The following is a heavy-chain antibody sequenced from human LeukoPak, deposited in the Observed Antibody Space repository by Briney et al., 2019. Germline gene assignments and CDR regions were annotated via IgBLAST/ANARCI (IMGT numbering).Heavy chain of an antibody. V-gene: IGHV4-59*08. Sequence: NPSETLSLTCTVSGGSISSYYWSWIRQPPGKGLEWIAYIYYSGSTNYNPSPKSRVTISVDTSKNQFSLKLYSVTAADTAVYYCARHLVYGSGTQPYFDYWGQGTLVTVSS. CDR2: IYYSGST. CDR3: ARHLVYGSGTQPYFDY. D-gene: IGHD3-10*01. J-gene: IGHJ4*02. CDR1: GGSISSYY.